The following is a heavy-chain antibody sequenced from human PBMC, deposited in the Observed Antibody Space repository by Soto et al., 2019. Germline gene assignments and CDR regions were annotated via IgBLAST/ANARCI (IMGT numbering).Heavy chain of an antibody. D-gene: IGHD5-18*01. CDR2: FDPEDGET. Sequence: ASVKVSCKVSGYTLTELSMHWVRQAPGKGLERMGGFDPEDGETIYAQKFQGRVTMTEDTSTDTAYMEMSSLRSEDTAVYFFATDLPYTAMLYGMDVWGQGTTVTVSS. J-gene: IGHJ6*02. V-gene: IGHV1-24*01. CDR1: GYTLTELS. CDR3: ATDLPYTAMLYGMDV.